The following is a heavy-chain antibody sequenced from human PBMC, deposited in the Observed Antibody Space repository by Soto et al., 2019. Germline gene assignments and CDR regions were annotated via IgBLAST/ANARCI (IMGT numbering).Heavy chain of an antibody. V-gene: IGHV3-23*01. CDR2: ISGSGGST. Sequence: GGSLRLSCAASGFTFSSYAMSWVRQAPGKGLEWVSAISGSGGSTYYADSVKGRFTISRDNSKNTLYLQMNSLRAEDTAVYYCAKDHLSDFWRGYPRRPQDYLGQGTLVTVSS. J-gene: IGHJ4*02. CDR1: GFTFSSYA. CDR3: AKDHLSDFWRGYPRRPQDY. D-gene: IGHD3-3*01.